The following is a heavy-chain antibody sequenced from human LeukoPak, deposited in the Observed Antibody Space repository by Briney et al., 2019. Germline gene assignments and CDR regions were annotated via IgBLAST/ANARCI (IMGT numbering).Heavy chain of an antibody. CDR2: IKQDGSEK. J-gene: IGHJ4*02. CDR1: GFTLSSYW. V-gene: IGHV3-7*01. Sequence: GGSLRLSCAASGFTLSSYWMSWVRQAPGKGLEWVANIKQDGSEKYYVDSVKGRFTISRDNAKNSLYLQMNSLRAEDTAVYYCARKRYGTTDYWGQGTLVTVSS. CDR3: ARKRYGTTDY. D-gene: IGHD3-9*01.